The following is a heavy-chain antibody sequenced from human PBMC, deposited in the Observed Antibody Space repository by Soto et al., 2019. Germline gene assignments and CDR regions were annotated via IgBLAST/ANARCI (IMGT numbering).Heavy chain of an antibody. V-gene: IGHV3-23*01. CDR1: GFTFSNYA. CDR3: AKRIGYSSSAGDY. D-gene: IGHD6-13*01. J-gene: IGHJ4*02. Sequence: PVGSLRLSCAASGFTFSNYAMSWVRQAPGKGLEWVSAISGSGMSTYYADSVKGRFTISRDNSKNTLNLQMNSLRADDTAVYYCAKRIGYSSSAGDYWGQGTLVTVSS. CDR2: ISGSGMST.